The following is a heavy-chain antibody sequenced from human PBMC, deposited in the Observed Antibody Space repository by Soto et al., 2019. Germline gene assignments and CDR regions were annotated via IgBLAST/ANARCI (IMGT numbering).Heavy chain of an antibody. CDR3: AKDPVVGTRRAFAI. Sequence: EVQLLESGGGLVQPGGSLRLSCAASGFTFSNFAMNWVRQAPGKGLEWVSAISGSGGSTYYADSVKGRFTISRDNXXNTLYLQMNSLRAEDTAVYYCAKDPVVGTRRAFAIWGQGTMVTGSS. V-gene: IGHV3-23*01. CDR2: ISGSGGST. D-gene: IGHD1-26*01. J-gene: IGHJ3*02. CDR1: GFTFSNFA.